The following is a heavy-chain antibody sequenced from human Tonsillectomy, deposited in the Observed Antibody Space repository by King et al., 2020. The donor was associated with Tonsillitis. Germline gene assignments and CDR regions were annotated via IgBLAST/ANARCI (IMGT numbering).Heavy chain of an antibody. V-gene: IGHV3-74*01. Sequence: VQLVESGGGLVQPGGSLRLSCAASGFNFRSFWMHWVRQAPGKGLVWVSLISSDGTNTTYADSVRGRFTISRDNAKNTLYLQMNSLSAEDSAMYFCASRLINYWGHGTLVTVSS. CDR2: ISSDGTNT. D-gene: IGHD5-12*01. CDR1: GFNFRSFW. CDR3: ASRLINY. J-gene: IGHJ4*01.